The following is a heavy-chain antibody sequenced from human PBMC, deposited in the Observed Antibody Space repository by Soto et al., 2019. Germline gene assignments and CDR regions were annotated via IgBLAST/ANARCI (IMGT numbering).Heavy chain of an antibody. Sequence: GGSLRLSCAASGFTFSSYGMHWVRQAPGKGLEWVAVIWYDGSNKYYADSVKGRFTISRDNSKNTLYLQMNSLRAEDTAVYYCARDGSGSYYNPLGYYYYMDVWGKGTTVTVSS. CDR2: IWYDGSNK. V-gene: IGHV3-33*01. J-gene: IGHJ6*03. D-gene: IGHD3-10*01. CDR3: ARDGSGSYYNPLGYYYYMDV. CDR1: GFTFSSYG.